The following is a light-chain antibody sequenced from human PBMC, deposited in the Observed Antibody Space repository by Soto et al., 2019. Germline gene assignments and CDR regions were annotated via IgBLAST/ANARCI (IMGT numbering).Light chain of an antibody. CDR3: MQGTSWPWT. J-gene: IGKJ1*01. CDR2: RVS. Sequence: DVVITQSPLSLPVTLGQPASISCRSSQSLVYSDGNTYLNWFHQRPGQSPRRLINRVSRRDSGVPDRFSGSGSGTDFTLKISRVEAEDVGVYYCMQGTSWPWTFGQGTKVDIK. V-gene: IGKV2-30*01. CDR1: QSLVYSDGNTY.